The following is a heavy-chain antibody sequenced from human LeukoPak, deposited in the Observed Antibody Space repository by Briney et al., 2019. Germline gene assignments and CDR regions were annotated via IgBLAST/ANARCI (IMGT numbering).Heavy chain of an antibody. CDR3: ARGLSPLLWSGVYSNWFDP. J-gene: IGHJ5*02. CDR1: GGSFSGYY. Sequence: SETLSLTCAVYGGSFSGYYWSWIRQPPGKGLEWIGEINHSGSTNYNPSLKSRVTISVDTSKNQFSLKLSSVTAADTAVYYCARGLSPLLWSGVYSNWFDPGGQGTLVTVSS. D-gene: IGHD3-10*01. V-gene: IGHV4-34*01. CDR2: INHSGST.